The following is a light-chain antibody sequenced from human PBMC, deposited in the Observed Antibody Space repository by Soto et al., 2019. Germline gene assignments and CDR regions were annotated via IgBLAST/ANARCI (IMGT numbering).Light chain of an antibody. Sequence: VLTQSPGTLSLSPGERATISCRASQSINSSYLSWYQHKPGQAPRLLFYGASSRATGIPHRFSGSASGTDLTLTIGRLEPEDCGVYYCQQYGGSPPYTFGQGTRLEIK. CDR2: GAS. CDR1: QSINSSY. CDR3: QQYGGSPPYT. J-gene: IGKJ2*01. V-gene: IGKV3-20*01.